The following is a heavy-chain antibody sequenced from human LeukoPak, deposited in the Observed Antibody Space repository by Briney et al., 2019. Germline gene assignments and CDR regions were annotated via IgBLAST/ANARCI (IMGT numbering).Heavy chain of an antibody. Sequence: PGGSLRLPCAASGFTFSSYWMHWVRQAPGKGLVWVSRINSDGSSTSYADSVKGRFTISRDNAKNTLYLQMNSLRAEDTAAYYCARAYSSGWYPNLPYWGQGTLVTVSS. CDR2: INSDGSST. V-gene: IGHV3-74*01. D-gene: IGHD6-19*01. J-gene: IGHJ4*02. CDR1: GFTFSSYW. CDR3: ARAYSSGWYPNLPY.